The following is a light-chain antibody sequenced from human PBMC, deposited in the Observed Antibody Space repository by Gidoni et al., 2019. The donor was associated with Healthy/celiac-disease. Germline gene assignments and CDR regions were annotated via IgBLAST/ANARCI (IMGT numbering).Light chain of an antibody. J-gene: IGKJ4*01. CDR1: QSVSSSY. V-gene: IGKV3-20*01. Sequence: EIVLMQSPGTLSLSPGERATLPCSASQSVSSSYLAWYQQKPGQAPRLLIYGASSRATGIPDRFSGSGSGTDFTLTISRLEPEDFAVYYCQQYGSSPLTFGEGTKVEIK. CDR3: QQYGSSPLT. CDR2: GAS.